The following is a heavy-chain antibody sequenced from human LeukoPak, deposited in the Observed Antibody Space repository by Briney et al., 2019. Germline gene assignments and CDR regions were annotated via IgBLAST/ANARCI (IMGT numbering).Heavy chain of an antibody. CDR1: GYTFTRYH. J-gene: IGHJ4*02. CDR2: INPNNGGT. CDR3: SRGRIYCGDY. D-gene: IGHD3-10*01. V-gene: IGHV1-2*06. Sequence: ASVKVTCMASGYTFTRYHMHWLRQPRARGLAWVGLINPNNGGTNYAQKLQDRDTMTRDTSISTTDMEVSTLGSDDNPVNSCSRGRIYCGDYWGEGTLVTVSS.